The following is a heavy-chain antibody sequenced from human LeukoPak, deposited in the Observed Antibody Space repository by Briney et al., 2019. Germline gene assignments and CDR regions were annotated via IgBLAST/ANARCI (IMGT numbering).Heavy chain of an antibody. CDR2: ISAYNGNT. CDR1: GYTFTSYG. V-gene: IGHV1-18*01. D-gene: IGHD3-9*01. Sequence: GASVKVSCKASGYTFTSYGISWVRQAPGQGLEWMGWISAYNGNTNYAQKLQGRVTMTTYTSTSTAYMELRSLRSDDTAVYYCARDLGYYGILTGYYIRFDYWGQGTLVTVSS. J-gene: IGHJ4*02. CDR3: ARDLGYYGILTGYYIRFDY.